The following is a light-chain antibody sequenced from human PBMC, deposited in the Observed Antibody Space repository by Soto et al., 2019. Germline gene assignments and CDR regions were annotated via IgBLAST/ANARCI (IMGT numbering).Light chain of an antibody. Sequence: IVLTQSPGTLYLSPGERATLSCGASQSVTNNFLAWSQQKPGPAPRLLIYGASSRATGVPCRFSGSGSGTHLTLTISSLEPGDCAVYYCQKYGPPIGTFGPGTKVDI. V-gene: IGKV3-20*01. CDR2: GAS. CDR1: QSVTNNF. CDR3: QKYGPPIGT. J-gene: IGKJ3*01.